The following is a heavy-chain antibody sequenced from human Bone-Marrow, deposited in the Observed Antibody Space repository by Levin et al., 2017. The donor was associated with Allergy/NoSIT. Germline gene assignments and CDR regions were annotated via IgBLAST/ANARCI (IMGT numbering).Heavy chain of an antibody. Sequence: PGGSLRLSCTASGFTFSTHTMHWVRQAPGKGLEWLSIISFDGNNKYYADSVKGRFTVSRDNSKSILFLQMDNLSVEDTAVFYCAGNSAASGTDALEIWGQGTLVTVSA. J-gene: IGHJ3*02. V-gene: IGHV3-30-3*01. CDR3: AGNSAASGTDALEI. D-gene: IGHD1-26*01. CDR1: GFTFSTHT. CDR2: ISFDGNNK.